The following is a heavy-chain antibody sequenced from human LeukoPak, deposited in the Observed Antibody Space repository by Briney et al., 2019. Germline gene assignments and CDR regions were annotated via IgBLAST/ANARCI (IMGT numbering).Heavy chain of an antibody. CDR2: ISGSGGST. V-gene: IGHV3-23*01. Sequence: GGSLRLSCAASGFTFSSYAMSWVRQAPGKGLEWVSAISGSGGSTYYADSVKGRFTISRDNAKNSLYLQMNSLRAEDTAVYYCARDGEQQLVPFDYWGQGTLVTVSS. D-gene: IGHD6-13*01. CDR3: ARDGEQQLVPFDY. CDR1: GFTFSSYA. J-gene: IGHJ4*02.